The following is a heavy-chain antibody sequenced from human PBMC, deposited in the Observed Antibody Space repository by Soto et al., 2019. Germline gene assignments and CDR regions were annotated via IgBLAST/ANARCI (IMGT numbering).Heavy chain of an antibody. V-gene: IGHV1-69*06. CDR1: GGTFSSYA. D-gene: IGHD3-22*01. J-gene: IGHJ4*02. CDR2: IIPIFGTA. Sequence: SVEVFCKASGGTFSSYAISLVREAPGQGLEWMGGIIPIFGTANYAQKFQGRVTITADKSTSTAYMELSSLRSEDTAVHYCASETYYYDSSGPPRGRIFDYWGQGTLVTVSS. CDR3: ASETYYYDSSGPPRGRIFDY.